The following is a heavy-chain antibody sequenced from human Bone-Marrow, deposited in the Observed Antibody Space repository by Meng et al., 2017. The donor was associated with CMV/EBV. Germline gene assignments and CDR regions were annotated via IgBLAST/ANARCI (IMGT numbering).Heavy chain of an antibody. V-gene: IGHV4-59*01. CDR3: ARAKRFDP. Sequence: GSLRLSCTVSGGSISSYYWSWIRQPPGKGLEWIGYIYYSGSTNYNPSLKSRVTISVDTSKNQFSLKLSSVTAADTAVYYCARAKRFDPWGQGTRVTVSS. CDR2: IYYSGST. J-gene: IGHJ5*02. CDR1: GGSISSYY.